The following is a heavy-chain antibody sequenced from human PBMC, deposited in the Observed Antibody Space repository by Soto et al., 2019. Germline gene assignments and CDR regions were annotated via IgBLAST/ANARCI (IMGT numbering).Heavy chain of an antibody. D-gene: IGHD5-12*01. Sequence: QVHLQQWGAGLLKHSETLSLTCAVYGESFIGYYWTWIRQPPGKGLEWIGEINHRGSANYNPSLKSRLTISVDTSNNQCTLKLSSVTAADTSVYYCARTDIVTTNCFDPWGQGTLVTVSS. V-gene: IGHV4-34*02. J-gene: IGHJ5*02. CDR1: GESFIGYY. CDR3: ARTDIVTTNCFDP. CDR2: INHRGSA.